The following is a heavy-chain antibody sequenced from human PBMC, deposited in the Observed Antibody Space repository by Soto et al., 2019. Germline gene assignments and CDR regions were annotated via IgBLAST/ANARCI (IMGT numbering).Heavy chain of an antibody. D-gene: IGHD2-2*03. CDR1: GVTFSSFA. CDR3: ARDGYCTSTSCFARAFAY. V-gene: IGHV3-23*01. J-gene: IGHJ4*02. CDR2: ISGSGGST. Sequence: SLRLCCAASGVTFSSFAVSGVRQAPGKWLECVSGISGSGGSTYYADSVKGRCTISRNNSKNTLCLQMNSLGAEDPAVYFCARDGYCTSTSCFARAFAYWGQATLVTV.